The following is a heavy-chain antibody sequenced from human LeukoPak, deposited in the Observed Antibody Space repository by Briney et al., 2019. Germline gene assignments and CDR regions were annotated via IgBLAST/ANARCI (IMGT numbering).Heavy chain of an antibody. Sequence: KPSETLSLTCAVYGGSFSGYYWSWIRQPPGKGLEWIGEINHSGSTNYNPSLKSRVTISVDTSKNQFSLKLSSVTAADTAVYYCARGRVRSSWYMSRYFDYWGQGTLVTVSS. V-gene: IGHV4-34*01. CDR1: GGSFSGYY. J-gene: IGHJ4*02. CDR3: ARGRVRSSWYMSRYFDY. D-gene: IGHD6-13*01. CDR2: INHSGST.